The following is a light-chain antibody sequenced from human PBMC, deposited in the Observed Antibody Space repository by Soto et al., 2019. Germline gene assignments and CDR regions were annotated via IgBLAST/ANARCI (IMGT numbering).Light chain of an antibody. V-gene: IGLV1-51*01. Sequence: QSVLTQPPSVSAAPGQKVTISCSGSSSNIGNHYVFWYQQLPGTAPKRLIYDNDKRPAEIPARFSGSKSGTSATLGIIGLQTGDEADYYCATWDRSLSVGVFGGGTKLTVL. CDR2: DND. J-gene: IGLJ2*01. CDR3: ATWDRSLSVGV. CDR1: SSNIGNHY.